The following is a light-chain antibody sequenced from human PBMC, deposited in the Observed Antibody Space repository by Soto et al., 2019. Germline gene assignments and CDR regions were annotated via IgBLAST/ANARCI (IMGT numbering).Light chain of an antibody. CDR3: QDYNNSPLP. CDR1: QSLTGSY. V-gene: IGKV3-20*01. J-gene: IGKJ4*01. Sequence: ALPQSPSPLSLSPGQSATLSCRASQSLTGSYLAWYQQKPGQAPRLLIYGASSRATGIPDRFSGSGSGTDFTLTISKLEPEDFAVYYCQDYNNSPLPFGGGTKVDI. CDR2: GAS.